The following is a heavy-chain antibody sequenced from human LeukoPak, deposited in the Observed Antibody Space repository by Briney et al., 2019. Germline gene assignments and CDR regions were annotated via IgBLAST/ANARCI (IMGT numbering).Heavy chain of an antibody. CDR3: ARGSGAFDI. Sequence: SQTLSLTCAISGDNVSSNSAAWNWIRHSPSRGLEWLGRTYYRSKWYNDHAVSVKSRVTINPDTSKNQFSLQLNSVTPEDTAVYYCARGSGAFDIWGQGTMVTVSS. CDR2: TYYRSKWYN. CDR1: GDNVSSNSAA. V-gene: IGHV6-1*01. J-gene: IGHJ3*02.